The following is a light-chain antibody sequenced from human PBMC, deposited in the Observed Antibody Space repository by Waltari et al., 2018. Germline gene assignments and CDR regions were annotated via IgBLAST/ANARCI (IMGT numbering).Light chain of an antibody. CDR3: SSYAGSNTVV. Sequence: QSALTQPPSASGSPGQSVTISCTGTISDVGGYDYVSWYQQHPGKAPKVMIYEVNKRPTLVPDRFSGSKSGSTASLTVSGLQADDEAAYYCSSYAGSNTVVFGGGTKLTVL. V-gene: IGLV2-8*01. CDR2: EVN. CDR1: ISDVGGYDY. J-gene: IGLJ2*01.